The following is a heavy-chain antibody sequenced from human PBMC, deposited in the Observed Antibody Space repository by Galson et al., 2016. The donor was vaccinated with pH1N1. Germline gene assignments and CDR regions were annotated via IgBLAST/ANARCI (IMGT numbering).Heavy chain of an antibody. V-gene: IGHV1-8*01. CDR3: ARGLSYNSGWVED. CDR2: MNPNSGKS. D-gene: IGHD6-19*01. CDR1: GGTFTLYD. Sequence: SVKASCKASGGTFTLYDINWVRQAAGQGLEWMGWMNPNSGKSNSAQKFKGRVTMTRDTSISTVYMELSSLRSEDTAVYYCARGLSYNSGWVEDWGQGTLVTVSS. J-gene: IGHJ4*02.